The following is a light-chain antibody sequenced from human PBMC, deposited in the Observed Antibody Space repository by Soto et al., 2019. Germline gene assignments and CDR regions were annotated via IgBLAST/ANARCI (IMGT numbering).Light chain of an antibody. J-gene: IGKJ2*01. CDR2: KAS. V-gene: IGKV1-5*03. Sequence: DIQMTQSPSTLSASVGDRVTIPCRASQTINVYLAWYRQKPGKAPKLLIYKASTLESGVPSRFSGSGSGTEFTLTISSLQPDDFATYYCQQYHSYPYTFGQGTKLETK. CDR3: QQYHSYPYT. CDR1: QTINVY.